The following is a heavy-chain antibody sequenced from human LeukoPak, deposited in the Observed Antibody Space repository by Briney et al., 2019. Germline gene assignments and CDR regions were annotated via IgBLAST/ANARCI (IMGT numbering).Heavy chain of an antibody. CDR1: RYTFTSYD. D-gene: IGHD3-10*01. V-gene: IGHV1-8*01. Sequence: GASVKVSCKASRYTFTSYDINWVRQATGQGLEWMGWMNPNSGNTGYAQKFQGRVTMTRNTSISTAYMELSSLRSEDTAVYYCARRSPYRVRGPLGIWFDPWGQGTLVTVSS. J-gene: IGHJ5*02. CDR3: ARRSPYRVRGPLGIWFDP. CDR2: MNPNSGNT.